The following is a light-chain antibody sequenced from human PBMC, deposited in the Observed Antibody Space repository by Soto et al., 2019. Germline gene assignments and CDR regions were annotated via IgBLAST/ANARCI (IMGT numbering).Light chain of an antibody. J-gene: IGKJ5*01. CDR1: QSVSSN. Sequence: EIVMTQSPATLSVSPGERATLSCRANQSVSSNLAWYQQKPGQAPRLLIYGASTRATGIPARFSGSGSGTEFTLTIRSLQSEDFAVYSCQHYDNWPLTFGQGTRLEIK. CDR3: QHYDNWPLT. CDR2: GAS. V-gene: IGKV3-15*01.